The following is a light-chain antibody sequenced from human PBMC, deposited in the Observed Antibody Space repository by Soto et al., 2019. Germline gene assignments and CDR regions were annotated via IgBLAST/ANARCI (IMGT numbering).Light chain of an antibody. CDR1: SRDVGGYNY. V-gene: IGLV2-14*01. CDR2: EVS. Sequence: QSALTQPASVSGSPGQSITISCTGTSRDVGGYNYVSWYQQHPGKAPKLMIYEVSNRPSGVSNRFSGSKSGNTASLTISGLQAEDEADYYCSSYTSSSTRVFGTGTKLTV. CDR3: SSYTSSSTRV. J-gene: IGLJ1*01.